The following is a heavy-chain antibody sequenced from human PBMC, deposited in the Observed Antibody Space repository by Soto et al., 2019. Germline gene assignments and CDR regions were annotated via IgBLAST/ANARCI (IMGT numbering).Heavy chain of an antibody. CDR3: ARQIYDSDTGPNFQYYFDS. CDR2: IDPSGSQT. V-gene: IGHV5-10-1*01. Sequence: GESLKISCKGSGYSFAGYWIAWVRQKPGKGLEWMGRIDPSGSQTYYSPSFRGHVTISVTKSITTVFLQWSSLRASDTAMYYCARQIYDSDTGPNFQYYFDSWGQGTPVTVSS. J-gene: IGHJ4*02. CDR1: GYSFAGYW. D-gene: IGHD3-22*01.